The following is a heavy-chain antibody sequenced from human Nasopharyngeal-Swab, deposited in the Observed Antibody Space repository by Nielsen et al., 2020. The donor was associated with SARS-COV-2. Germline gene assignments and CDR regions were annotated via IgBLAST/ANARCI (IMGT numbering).Heavy chain of an antibody. J-gene: IGHJ4*02. Sequence: ASVKVSCKASGYTFTSYGISWVRQAPGQGLEWMGWISAYNGNTNYAQKLQGRVAMTTDTSTSTAYMELRSLRSDDTAVYYCARDQRVGQWRLPGYWGQGTLVTVSS. CDR3: ARDQRVGQWRLPGY. CDR1: GYTFTSYG. D-gene: IGHD6-19*01. CDR2: ISAYNGNT. V-gene: IGHV1-18*04.